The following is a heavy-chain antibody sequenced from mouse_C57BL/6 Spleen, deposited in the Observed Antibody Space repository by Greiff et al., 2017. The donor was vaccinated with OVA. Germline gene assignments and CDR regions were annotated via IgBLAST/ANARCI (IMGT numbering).Heavy chain of an antibody. V-gene: IGHV7-3*01. CDR1: GFTFTDYY. J-gene: IGHJ3*01. CDR2: ISNKANGYTT. Sequence: EVHLVESGGGLVQPGGSLSLSCAASGFTFTDYYMTWVRQPPGKALEWLGFISNKANGYTTEYSATVKGRFTISRDNSQSILYLQMNALRAEDSATYYCATGTYAYWGQGTLVTVSA. CDR3: ATGTYAY. D-gene: IGHD4-1*01.